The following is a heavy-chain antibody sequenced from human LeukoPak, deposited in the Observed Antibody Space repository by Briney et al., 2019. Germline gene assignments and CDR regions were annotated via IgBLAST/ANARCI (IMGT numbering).Heavy chain of an antibody. CDR3: AKDRGIVVVPTLFDY. J-gene: IGHJ4*02. D-gene: IGHD2-2*01. CDR2: IWYDGSNK. CDR1: GFTFSSYG. V-gene: IGHV3-33*06. Sequence: PGGSLRLSCAASGFTFSSYGMHWVRQAPGKGLEWAAVIWYDGSNKIYADSVKGRFTISRDNSKNTLYLQMNSLRAEDTAVYYCAKDRGIVVVPTLFDYWGQGTLVTVSS.